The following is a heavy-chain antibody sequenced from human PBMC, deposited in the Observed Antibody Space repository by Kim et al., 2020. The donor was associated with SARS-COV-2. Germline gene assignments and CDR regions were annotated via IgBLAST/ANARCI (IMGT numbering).Heavy chain of an antibody. Sequence: GSTYYADSVKGRFTISRDNSKNTLYLQMNSLRAEDTAVYYCAKDRKQLDYWGQGTLVTVSS. CDR2: GST. CDR3: AKDRKQLDY. J-gene: IGHJ4*02. D-gene: IGHD6-13*01. V-gene: IGHV3-23*01.